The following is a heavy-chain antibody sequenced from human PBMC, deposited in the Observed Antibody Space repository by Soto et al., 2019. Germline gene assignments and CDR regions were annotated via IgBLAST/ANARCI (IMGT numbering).Heavy chain of an antibody. CDR2: ISGSGGST. J-gene: IGHJ4*02. Sequence: GGSLRLSCAASGFTFSSYAMSWVRQAPGKGLEWVSAISGSGGSTYYADAVKGRFTSSRDNSKNTLYLQMNSLRAEDTAVYYCAKYKIRVATTPFDYWGQGTLVTVSS. CDR3: AKYKIRVATTPFDY. D-gene: IGHD5-12*01. CDR1: GFTFSSYA. V-gene: IGHV3-23*01.